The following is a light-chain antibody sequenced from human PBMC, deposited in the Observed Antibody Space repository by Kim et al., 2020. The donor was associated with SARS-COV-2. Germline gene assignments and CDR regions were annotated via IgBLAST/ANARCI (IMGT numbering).Light chain of an antibody. CDR3: AAWDDSLIGPV. Sequence: QSVLMQPPSVSGTPGQRVTISCSGNRSNVGSNSVNWYQQLPETAPKLLMYSNNQRPSGVPDRLSGSKSGTSASLAISGLRSDDEADYYCAAWDDSLIGPVFGGGTQLTVL. CDR1: RSNVGSNS. J-gene: IGLJ3*02. CDR2: SNN. V-gene: IGLV1-44*01.